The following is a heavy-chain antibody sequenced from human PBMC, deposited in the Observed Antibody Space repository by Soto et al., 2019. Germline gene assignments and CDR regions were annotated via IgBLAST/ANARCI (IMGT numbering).Heavy chain of an antibody. CDR2: IRSKAYGGTT. J-gene: IGHJ5*02. Sequence: VGPMRVSSTALGVTCGDYGVSRFRKEQGKGLGWVGFIRSKAYGGTTEYAASVKGRFTISRDDSKSIAYLQMNSLKTEDTAVYYCTGVGDNCGDYRWFDPWGQGTLDTGTS. CDR3: TGVGDNCGDYRWFDP. V-gene: IGHV3-49*03. D-gene: IGHD4-17*01. CDR1: GVTCGDYG.